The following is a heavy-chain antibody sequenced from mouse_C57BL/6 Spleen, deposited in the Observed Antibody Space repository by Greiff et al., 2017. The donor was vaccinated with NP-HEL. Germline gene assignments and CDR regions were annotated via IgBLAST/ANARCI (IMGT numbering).Heavy chain of an antibody. CDR1: GYTFTDYE. D-gene: IGHD2-1*01. J-gene: IGHJ3*01. CDR2: IDPETGGT. Sequence: QVQLKQSGAELVRPGASVTLSCKASGYTFTDYEMHWVKQTPVHGLEWIGAIDPETGGTAYNQKFKGKAILTADKSSSTAYMELRSLTSEDSAVYYCTRSAYGNWFAYWGQGTLVTVSA. CDR3: TRSAYGNWFAY. V-gene: IGHV1-15*01.